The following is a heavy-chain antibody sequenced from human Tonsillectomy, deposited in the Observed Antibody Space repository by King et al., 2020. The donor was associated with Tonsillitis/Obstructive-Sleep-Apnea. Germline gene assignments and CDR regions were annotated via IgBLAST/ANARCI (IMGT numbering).Heavy chain of an antibody. J-gene: IGHJ4*02. CDR1: GGSISSYY. CDR3: ARGSFYGSGTPLGY. V-gene: IGHV4-59*01. D-gene: IGHD3-10*01. CDR2: IYSSGST. Sequence: QLQESGPGLVKPSETLSLTCTVSGGSISSYYWSWIRQPPGKGLEWIGYIYSSGSTNYNPSLKSRVTISVETSKNQFSLKLSSVTAADTAVYYCARGSFYGSGTPLGYWGQGTLVTVSS.